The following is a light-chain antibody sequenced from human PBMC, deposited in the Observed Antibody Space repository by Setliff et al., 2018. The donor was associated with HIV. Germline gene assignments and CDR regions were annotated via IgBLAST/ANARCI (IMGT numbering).Light chain of an antibody. CDR1: SSNIGNNY. J-gene: IGLJ3*02. CDR3: GTWDSSLSAPV. CDR2: ENN. V-gene: IGLV1-51*02. Sequence: QSVLTQPPSVSAAPGQKVTISYSGSSSNIGNNYVSWYQQFPGTAPKLFVYENNKRPSGIPDRVSGSKSGTSATLGITGLQTGDEADYYCGTWDSSLSAPVFGGGTKGTV.